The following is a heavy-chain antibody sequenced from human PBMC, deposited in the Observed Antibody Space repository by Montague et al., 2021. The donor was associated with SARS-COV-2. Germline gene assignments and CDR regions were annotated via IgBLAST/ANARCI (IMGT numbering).Heavy chain of an antibody. CDR1: GRSIGGEY. CDR3: ARHHPVGGVRP. D-gene: IGHD2-8*02. CDR2: VCCSGSA. Sequence: SETLSLTCAGDGRSIGGEYRSRTREHTGKRQAWNGYVCCSGSANYNPSLKSRVTISVDTSKNQFSLKLSSVTAADTAVYYCARHHPVGGVRPWGQGTLVTVSS. V-gene: IGHV4-59*08. J-gene: IGHJ5*02.